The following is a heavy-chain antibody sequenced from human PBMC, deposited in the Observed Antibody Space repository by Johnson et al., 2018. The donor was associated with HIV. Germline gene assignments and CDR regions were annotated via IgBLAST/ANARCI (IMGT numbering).Heavy chain of an antibody. CDR3: ARGDYGGNLDAFDI. CDR1: GFTFSDYG. V-gene: IGHV3-33*08. D-gene: IGHD4-23*01. J-gene: IGHJ3*02. Sequence: QVQLVESGGSLVQPGGSLRLSCAASGFTFSDYGMHWVRQAPGKGLEWVAVIWYDGSNKYYADSVKGRFTISRDNSKNTLYLQMNSLRAGDTAVYYCARGDYGGNLDAFDIWGQGTMVTVSS. CDR2: IWYDGSNK.